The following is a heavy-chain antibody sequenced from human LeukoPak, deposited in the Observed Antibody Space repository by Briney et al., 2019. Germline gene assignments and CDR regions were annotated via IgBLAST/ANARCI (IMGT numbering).Heavy chain of an antibody. CDR1: GFTHSSYS. J-gene: IGHJ6*03. CDR3: ARDYGDFPYYYMDV. CDR2: ISSSSTYI. V-gene: IGHV3-21*01. D-gene: IGHD4-17*01. Sequence: GGSLRLSCAASGFTHSSYSMNWVRQAPGKGLEWVSSISSSSTYIYYADSVKGRFTISRDNAKNSLYLQMNSLRAEDTAVYYCARDYGDFPYYYMDVWGKGTTVTVSS.